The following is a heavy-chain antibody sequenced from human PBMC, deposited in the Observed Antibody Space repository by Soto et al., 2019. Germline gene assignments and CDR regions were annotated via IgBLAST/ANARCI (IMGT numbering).Heavy chain of an antibody. CDR2: ISASGDTT. CDR1: GFTFSNYA. CDR3: AKGVDRAYYFNMDV. J-gene: IGHJ6*02. Sequence: TGGSLRLSCAASGFTFSNYAMSWVRQAPGKALEWVSSISASGDTTYYPDSVKGRFTISRDNSRNTLYLQMNTLRAEDTAVYYCAKGVDRAYYFNMDVWGQGTTVTVSS. V-gene: IGHV3-23*01.